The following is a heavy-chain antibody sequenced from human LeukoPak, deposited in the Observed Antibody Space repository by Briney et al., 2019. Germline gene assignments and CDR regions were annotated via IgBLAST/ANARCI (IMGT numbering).Heavy chain of an antibody. D-gene: IGHD4-17*01. J-gene: IGHJ4*02. Sequence: PSETLSLTCAVYGGSFSGYYWSWIRQPPGKGLEWMGEINHSGSTNYNPSLKSRVTMPVHTSKNHFSLKLTSVTAADTAVYYCARGGEAVPYGYWGQGTLVTVSS. CDR2: INHSGST. CDR1: GGSFSGYY. V-gene: IGHV4-34*01. CDR3: ARGGEAVPYGY.